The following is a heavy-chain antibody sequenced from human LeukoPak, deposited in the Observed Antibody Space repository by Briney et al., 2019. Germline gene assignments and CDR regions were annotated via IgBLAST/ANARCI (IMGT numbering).Heavy chain of an antibody. V-gene: IGHV3-49*03. CDR1: GFTFGDYA. J-gene: IGHJ4*02. D-gene: IGHD3-22*01. CDR2: IRSKAYGGTT. CDR3: TRDQVEPTYYYDIMVDY. Sequence: GGPLRLSCTASGFTFGDYAMSWFRQAPGKGLEWVGFIRSKAYGGTTEYAASVKGRFTISRDDSKSIAYLQMNSLKTEDTAVYYCTRDQVEPTYYYDIMVDYWGQGTLVTVSS.